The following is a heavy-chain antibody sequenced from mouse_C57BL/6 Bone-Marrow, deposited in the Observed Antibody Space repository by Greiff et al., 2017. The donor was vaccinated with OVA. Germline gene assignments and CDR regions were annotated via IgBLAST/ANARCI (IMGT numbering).Heavy chain of an antibody. V-gene: IGHV1-55*01. CDR1: GYTFTSYW. Sequence: VKLVESGAELVKPGASVKMSCKASGYTFTSYWITWVKQRPGQGLEWIGDIYPGSGSTNYNEKFKSKATLTVDTSSSTAYMQLSSLTSEDSAVYYCARNYYGSSAWFAYWGQGTLVTVSA. CDR2: IYPGSGST. D-gene: IGHD1-1*01. J-gene: IGHJ3*01. CDR3: ARNYYGSSAWFAY.